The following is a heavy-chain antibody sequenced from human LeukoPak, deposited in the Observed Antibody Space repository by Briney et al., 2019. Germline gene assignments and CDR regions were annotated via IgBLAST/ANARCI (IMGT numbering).Heavy chain of an antibody. J-gene: IGHJ4*02. V-gene: IGHV3-53*01. D-gene: IGHD6-19*01. CDR2: IYSGGTT. Sequence: GGSLRLSCAASGFTVSTYYMSWVRQAPGKGLEWVPVIYSGGTTYYADSVKGRFTISRDNSKNTLYLQMNSLRAEDTAVYYCAREISGGWYDYWGQGTQVTVSS. CDR3: AREISGGWYDY. CDR1: GFTVSTYY.